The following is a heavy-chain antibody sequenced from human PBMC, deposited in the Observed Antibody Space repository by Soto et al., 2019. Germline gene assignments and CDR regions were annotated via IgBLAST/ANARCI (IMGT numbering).Heavy chain of an antibody. CDR2: ISGSGSST. V-gene: IGHV3-23*01. Sequence: GGSLRLSCAASGFTFSSYAMSWVRQAPGKGLEWVSAISGSGSSTYYADSVKGRFTISRDNSKNTLYLQMNSLRAEDTAVYYCAKDLYSSSWGYFQHWGQGTLVTVSS. J-gene: IGHJ1*01. CDR1: GFTFSSYA. CDR3: AKDLYSSSWGYFQH. D-gene: IGHD6-13*01.